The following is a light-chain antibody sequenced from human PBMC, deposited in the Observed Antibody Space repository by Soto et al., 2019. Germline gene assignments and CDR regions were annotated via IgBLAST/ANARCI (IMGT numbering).Light chain of an antibody. J-gene: IGKJ5*01. CDR2: GAS. Sequence: EIVLKQSPGTLSLTKGERATLSCRSSQSITSRYLAWYQQKPGQAPRLLIYGASTRATGIPARFSGSGSGTEFTLTISSLQSEDFAVYYCQQYKNWPPITFGHGRRLE. CDR3: QQYKNWPPIT. CDR1: QSITSRY. V-gene: IGKV3-15*01.